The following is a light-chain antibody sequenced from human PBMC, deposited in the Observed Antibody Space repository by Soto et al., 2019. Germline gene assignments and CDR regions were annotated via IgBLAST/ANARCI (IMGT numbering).Light chain of an antibody. V-gene: IGLV2-11*01. CDR1: SSDVGRFSY. J-gene: IGLJ1*01. Sequence: QSALTQPRSVSGSPGQSVTISCTGTSSDVGRFSYVTWYQQHPGKAPKLIIYDVNKRPSGVPDRFSGSKSGNTASLTISGLQSKDEADYYCCSYAGSSTYVFGPGTKLTVL. CDR2: DVN. CDR3: CSYAGSSTYV.